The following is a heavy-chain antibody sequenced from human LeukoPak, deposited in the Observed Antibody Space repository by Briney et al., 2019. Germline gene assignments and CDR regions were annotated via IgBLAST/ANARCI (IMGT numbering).Heavy chain of an antibody. Sequence: SVKVSCKASGGTFSSYAISWVRQAPGQGLEWMGGIIPIFGTANYAQKFQGRVTITADKSTSTAYMELSSLRSEDTAVYYCARDADYCTNGVCYRDNYMDVWGKGTTVTVSS. CDR3: ARDADYCTNGVCYRDNYMDV. CDR2: IIPIFGTA. D-gene: IGHD2-8*01. CDR1: GGTFSSYA. V-gene: IGHV1-69*06. J-gene: IGHJ6*03.